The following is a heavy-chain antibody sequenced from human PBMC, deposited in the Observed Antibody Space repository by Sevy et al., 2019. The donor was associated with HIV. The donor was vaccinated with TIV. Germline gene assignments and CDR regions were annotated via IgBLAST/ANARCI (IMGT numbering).Heavy chain of an antibody. Sequence: SETLSLTCTVSGGSISSSSYYSGWIRQPPWKGLEWIGSIYYSGSTYYNLSLKSRVTISVDTSKNQFSLKLSSVTAADTAVYYCARCIAARPIDYYGMDVWGQGTTVTVSS. CDR1: GGSISSSSYY. V-gene: IGHV4-39*01. D-gene: IGHD6-6*01. CDR3: ARCIAARPIDYYGMDV. J-gene: IGHJ6*02. CDR2: IYYSGST.